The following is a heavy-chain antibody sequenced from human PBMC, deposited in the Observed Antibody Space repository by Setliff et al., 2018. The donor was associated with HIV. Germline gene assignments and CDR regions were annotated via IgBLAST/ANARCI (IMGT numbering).Heavy chain of an antibody. CDR1: GGSISSSSYY. CDR3: ARHVARFDYDTGGYYVSHFDY. J-gene: IGHJ4*02. Sequence: SETLSLTCTVSGGSISSSSYYWGWIRQPPGKGLEWIGYISYTGTTKYKPSLKSRVTISVDTSKNQFSVRLSSVSAADTAVYFCARHVARFDYDTGGYYVSHFDYWGQGTQVTVSS. D-gene: IGHD3-22*01. V-gene: IGHV4-61*05. CDR2: ISYTGTT.